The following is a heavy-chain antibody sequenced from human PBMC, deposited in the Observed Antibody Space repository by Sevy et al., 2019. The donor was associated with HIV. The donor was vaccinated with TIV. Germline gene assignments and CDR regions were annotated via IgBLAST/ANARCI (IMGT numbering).Heavy chain of an antibody. D-gene: IGHD2-21*02. CDR1: GFTFSSYS. V-gene: IGHV3-21*01. J-gene: IGHJ4*02. Sequence: GGSLRLSCAASGFTFSSYSMNWVRQAPGKGLEWVSTISSSSSYIYYADSVKGRFTISRDNAKNSLYLQMNSLRAEDTAVYYCASGDTPNFDYWGQGTLVTVSS. CDR3: ASGDTPNFDY. CDR2: ISSSSSYI.